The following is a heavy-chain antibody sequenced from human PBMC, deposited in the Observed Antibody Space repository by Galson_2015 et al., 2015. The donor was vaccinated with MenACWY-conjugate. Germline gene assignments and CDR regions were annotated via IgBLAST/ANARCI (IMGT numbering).Heavy chain of an antibody. CDR1: GFTYTNYW. V-gene: IGHV3-7*03. CDR3: VKEDWCFDL. Sequence: SLRLSCAASGFTYTNYWMDWVRQAPGKGLEWVANINKDGSEKYYVDSVKGRFTISRDNAKKSLYLQMNSLRAEDTAVYYCVKEDWCFDLWGRGTLVTVSS. J-gene: IGHJ2*01. CDR2: INKDGSEK.